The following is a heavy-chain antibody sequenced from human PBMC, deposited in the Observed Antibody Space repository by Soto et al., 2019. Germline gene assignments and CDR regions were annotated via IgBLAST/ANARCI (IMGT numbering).Heavy chain of an antibody. CDR3: ARQGGDYNPINWFDP. CDR1: GYSFTSYW. V-gene: IGHV5-51*01. D-gene: IGHD4-17*01. Sequence: PGESLKISCKGSGYSFTSYWIGWVLQIPWKGLEWMGIIYPGDSDTRYSPSFQGQVTISADKSISTAYLQWSSLKASDTAMYYCARQGGDYNPINWFDPWGQGTLVTVSS. J-gene: IGHJ5*02. CDR2: IYPGDSDT.